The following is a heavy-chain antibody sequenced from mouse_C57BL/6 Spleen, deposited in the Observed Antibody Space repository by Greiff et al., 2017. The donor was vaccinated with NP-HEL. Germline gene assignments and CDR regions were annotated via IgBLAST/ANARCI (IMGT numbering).Heavy chain of an antibody. D-gene: IGHD2-1*01. CDR3: ACRGYYCNYGSHYYAKDY. CDR1: GFNIKDYY. Sequence: VQLQQSGAELVKPGASVKLSCTASGFNIKDYYMHWVKQRPEQGLEWIGRIDPEDGETKYAPKFQGKATITADPSSNTAYLQLSSLTSEDTAVYYCACRGYYCNYGSHYYAKDYWGPGTSVTVAT. CDR2: IDPEDGET. J-gene: IGHJ4*01. V-gene: IGHV14-2*01.